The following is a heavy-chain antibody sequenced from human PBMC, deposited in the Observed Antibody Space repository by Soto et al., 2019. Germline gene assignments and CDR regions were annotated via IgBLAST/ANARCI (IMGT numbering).Heavy chain of an antibody. CDR2: IHYSGSI. Sequence: QVQLQQSGPGLVKPSQTLSLTCTVSGGSISYEYYHWTWIRQSPGKGLEWIGYIHYSGSIIYNPSFKSRVTISMDTSKKQFSLQLSSVTAADTAVYFCAREDDGGDRDYYGLDVWGQGTTVTVSS. J-gene: IGHJ6*02. D-gene: IGHD2-21*02. V-gene: IGHV4-30-4*08. CDR1: GGSISYEYYH. CDR3: AREDDGGDRDYYGLDV.